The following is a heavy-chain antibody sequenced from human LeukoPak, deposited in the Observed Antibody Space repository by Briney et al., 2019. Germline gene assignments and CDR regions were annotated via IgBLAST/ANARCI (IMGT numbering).Heavy chain of an antibody. CDR1: GGTLSSYA. J-gene: IGHJ4*02. CDR2: IIPIFGIA. CDR3: ASSYYYDSSGYYEVDY. Sequence: GSSVKVSCKASGGTLSSYAISWVRQAPGQGLEWMGRIIPIFGIANYAQKFQGRVTITADKSTSTAYMELSSLRSEDTAVYYCASSYYYDSSGYYEVDYWGQGTLATVSS. V-gene: IGHV1-69*04. D-gene: IGHD3-22*01.